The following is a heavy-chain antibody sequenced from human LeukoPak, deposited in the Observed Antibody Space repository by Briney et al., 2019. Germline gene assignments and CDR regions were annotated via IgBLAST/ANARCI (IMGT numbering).Heavy chain of an antibody. J-gene: IGHJ6*03. CDR2: ISYDGSNK. Sequence: GGSLRLSCAASGFTFSSYAMHWVRQAPGKGLEWVAVISYDGSNKYYADSVKGRFTISRDNSKNTLYLQTNSLRAEDTAVYYCARAGTSRPERGMIYYYYYHMDVWGKGTTVTVSS. V-gene: IGHV3-30-3*01. D-gene: IGHD1-7*01. CDR3: ARAGTSRPERGMIYYYYYHMDV. CDR1: GFTFSSYA.